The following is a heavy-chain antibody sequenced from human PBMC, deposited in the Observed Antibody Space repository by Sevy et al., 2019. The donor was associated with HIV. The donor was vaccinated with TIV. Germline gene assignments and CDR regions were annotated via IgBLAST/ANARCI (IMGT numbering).Heavy chain of an antibody. J-gene: IGHJ4*02. V-gene: IGHV1-46*01. CDR2: INPSGGST. D-gene: IGHD2-2*01. CDR1: GYTFTSYY. CDR3: ARDTFRSNIVVVPAAMGFDY. Sequence: ASVKVSCKASGYTFTSYYMHWVRQAPGQGLEWMGIINPSGGSTSYAQKFQGRVTMTRDTSTSTVYMELSSLRSEDTAVYYCARDTFRSNIVVVPAAMGFDYWGQVTLVTVSS.